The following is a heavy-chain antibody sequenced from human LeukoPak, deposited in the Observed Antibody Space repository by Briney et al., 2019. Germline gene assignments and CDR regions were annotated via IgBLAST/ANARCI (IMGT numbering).Heavy chain of an antibody. CDR2: INHSGST. CDR3: AHSTGSGAPTDGPADY. V-gene: IGHV4-34*01. J-gene: IGHJ4*02. D-gene: IGHD3-10*01. CDR1: GGASSNYY. Sequence: PSETLSLTCAVYGGASSNYYWSWIRQSPGKGLEWIGEINHSGSTNYNPSLKSRVTIAVDTSKKQLSLKMSSVTAADTAVYYCAHSTGSGAPTDGPADYWGQGHLVTVSS.